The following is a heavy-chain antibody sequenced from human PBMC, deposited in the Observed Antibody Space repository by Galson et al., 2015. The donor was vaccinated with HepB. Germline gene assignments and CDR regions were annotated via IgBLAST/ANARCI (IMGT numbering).Heavy chain of an antibody. CDR3: AREQQPSPY. J-gene: IGHJ4*02. V-gene: IGHV3-30*03. CDR1: GFTFTTYG. Sequence: SLRLSCAASGFTFTTYGMHWVRQAPGKGLEWVAVISYDGSNEYYAHSVKGRFTISRDNSKNTVYLQMNSLTVDDTAVYYCAREQQPSPYWGQGILVTVSS. D-gene: IGHD6-13*01. CDR2: ISYDGSNE.